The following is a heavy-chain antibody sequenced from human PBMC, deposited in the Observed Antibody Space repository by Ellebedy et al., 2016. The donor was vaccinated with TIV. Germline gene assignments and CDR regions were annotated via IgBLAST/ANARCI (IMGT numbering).Heavy chain of an antibody. CDR1: GFSFSGYW. CDR3: ARAVGYCSSRISCYGTNGMDV. V-gene: IGHV3-7*03. Sequence: GESLKISXAASGFSFSGYWMSWVRQAPGKGLEWVANIKQDGSERYYVDSVKGRFTISRDNAKNSLFLQMNSLRVEDTVVYYCARAVGYCSSRISCYGTNGMDVWGQGTTVTVSS. D-gene: IGHD2-2*01. CDR2: IKQDGSER. J-gene: IGHJ6*02.